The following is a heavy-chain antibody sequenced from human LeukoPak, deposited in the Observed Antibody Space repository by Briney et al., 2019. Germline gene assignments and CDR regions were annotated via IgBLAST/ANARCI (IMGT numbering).Heavy chain of an antibody. CDR2: MNPNSGNT. CDR3: ARDAVDLVATGAFDL. CDR1: GYTFTSYD. V-gene: IGHV1-8*03. D-gene: IGHD5-12*01. J-gene: IGHJ3*01. Sequence: ASVKVSRKASGYTFTSYDINWVRQATGQGLEWMGWMNPNSGNTGYAQKFHGRVTITRNTSISTAYMELSSLRSEDTAVYYCARDAVDLVATGAFDLWGQGTMVTVSS.